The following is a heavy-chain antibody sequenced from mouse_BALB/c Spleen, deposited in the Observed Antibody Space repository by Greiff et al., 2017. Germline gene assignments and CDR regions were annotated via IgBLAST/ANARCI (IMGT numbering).Heavy chain of an antibody. CDR3: ARRWLLLYFDY. Sequence: EVKLVESGGGLVKPGGSLKLSCAASGFAFSSYDMSWVRQTPEKRLEWVAYISSGGGSTYYPDTVKGRFTISRDNAKNTLYLQMSSLKSEDTAMYYCARRWLLLYFDYWGQGTTLTVSS. D-gene: IGHD2-3*01. J-gene: IGHJ2*01. CDR2: ISSGGGST. CDR1: GFAFSSYD. V-gene: IGHV5-12-1*01.